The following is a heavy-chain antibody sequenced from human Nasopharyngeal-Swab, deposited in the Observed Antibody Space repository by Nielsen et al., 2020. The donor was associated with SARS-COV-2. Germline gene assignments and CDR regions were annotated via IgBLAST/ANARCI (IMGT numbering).Heavy chain of an antibody. J-gene: IGHJ3*01. CDR1: GCSISSGDYY. CDR2: IYYTGST. CDR3: ARGTNYYGSGDF. Sequence: SETLSLTCSVSGCSISSGDYYWSWIRQPPGKGLEWIGHIYYTGSTHYNPPLKSRVTISVDTSKNQFSLNLNSVTAADTAVYYCARGTNYYGSGDFWGQGTMVTVSS. D-gene: IGHD3-10*01. V-gene: IGHV4-61*08.